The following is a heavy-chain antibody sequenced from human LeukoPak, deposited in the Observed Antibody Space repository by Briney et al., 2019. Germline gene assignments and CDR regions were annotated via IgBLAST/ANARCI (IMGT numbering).Heavy chain of an antibody. Sequence: SVKVSCKASGGTFSSYGINWVRQAPGQGLEWMGGIIPIFGTANYAQKFQGRVTITADESTSTAYMEVSSLRSEDTAVYYCARGYDILTGPPEINWSDPWGQGTLVTVPS. CDR2: IIPIFGTA. CDR1: GGTFSSYG. CDR3: ARGYDILTGPPEINWSDP. V-gene: IGHV1-69*13. D-gene: IGHD3-9*01. J-gene: IGHJ5*02.